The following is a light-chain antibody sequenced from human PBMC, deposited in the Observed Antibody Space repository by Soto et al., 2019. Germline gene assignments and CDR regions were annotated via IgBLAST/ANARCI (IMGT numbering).Light chain of an antibody. CDR3: QQRINWPLT. CDR2: DAS. V-gene: IGKV3-11*02. Sequence: EIVLTQSPATLSLFTGESATLSCRTSQSVSRFLGWYQLKPGQSPRLLIYDASNRATGIPARFSGSGVGRNFSLTISSLEPEDFAIYYCQQRINWPLTFGGGTRVEIK. CDR1: QSVSRF. J-gene: IGKJ4*01.